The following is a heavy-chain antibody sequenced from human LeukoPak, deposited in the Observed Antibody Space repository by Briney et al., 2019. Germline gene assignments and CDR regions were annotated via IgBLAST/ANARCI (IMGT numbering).Heavy chain of an antibody. D-gene: IGHD6-19*01. CDR3: ARAPVRTGYSSGWYSP. CDR1: GGSLSDYY. V-gene: IGHV4-34*01. CDR2: IKPGGIT. J-gene: IGHJ5*02. Sequence: PSETLSLTCAVYGGSLSDYYWSWIRQPPGEGLEWIGEIKPGGITNYNPSVKSRVTISADTSKNQLFLNVNSVTAADTAVYYCARAPVRTGYSSGWYSPWGQGTPVTVSS.